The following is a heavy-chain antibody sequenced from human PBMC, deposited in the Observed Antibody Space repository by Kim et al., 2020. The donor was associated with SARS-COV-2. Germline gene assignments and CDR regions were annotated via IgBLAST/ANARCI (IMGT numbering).Heavy chain of an antibody. CDR2: TYYRSKWYN. CDR1: GDSVSSNSAA. D-gene: IGHD3-10*01. Sequence: SQTLSLTCAISGDSVSSNSAAWNWIRQSPSRGLEWLGRTYYRSKWYNDYVLSLKSRITINPDTSKNQVSLQLSFVTPEDMAVYYCVTQRQGGKDYGGLDVWGQGTTVTVSS. V-gene: IGHV6-1*01. CDR3: VTQRQGGKDYGGLDV. J-gene: IGHJ6*02.